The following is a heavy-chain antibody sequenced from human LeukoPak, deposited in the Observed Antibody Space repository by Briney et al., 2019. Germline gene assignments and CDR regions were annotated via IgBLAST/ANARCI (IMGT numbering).Heavy chain of an antibody. V-gene: IGHV4-59*01. D-gene: IGHD7-27*01. Sequence: SETLSLTCTVSGASIIGYYWTWIRQSPGKGLEYIGYVYYRGKTDYNPSLKSRVTLSIDRSRSQFSLHLSSVTAADTAVYYCARRFWGNSGGISFDYFDSRAQGILVTVSS. CDR3: ARRFWGNSGGISFDYFDS. J-gene: IGHJ4*02. CDR2: VYYRGKT. CDR1: GASIIGYY.